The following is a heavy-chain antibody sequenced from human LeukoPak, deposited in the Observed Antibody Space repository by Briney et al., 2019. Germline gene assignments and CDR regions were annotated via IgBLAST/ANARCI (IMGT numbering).Heavy chain of an antibody. J-gene: IGHJ4*02. CDR1: GFTFSSYE. CDR3: AKDITMVRGVKRLFDY. CDR2: ISSSGSTI. D-gene: IGHD3-10*01. Sequence: GGSLRLSCAASGFTFSSYEMNWVRQAPGKGLEWVSYISSSGSTIYYADSVKGRFTISRDNAKNSLYLQMNSLRAEDTAVYYCAKDITMVRGVKRLFDYWGQGTLVTVSS. V-gene: IGHV3-48*03.